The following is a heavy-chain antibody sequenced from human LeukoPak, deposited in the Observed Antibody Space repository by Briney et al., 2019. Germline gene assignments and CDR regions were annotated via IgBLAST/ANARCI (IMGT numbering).Heavy chain of an antibody. CDR1: GGSISSYY. CDR3: AGGGAAGGVGG. D-gene: IGHD3-10*01. Sequence: SETLSLTCTVSGGSISSYYWSWIRQPPGKGLEWIGYIYYSGSTNYNPSLKSRVTISVDTSKNQFSLKLSSVTAADTAVYYCAGGGAAGGVGGWGEGTLVTVSS. CDR2: IYYSGST. V-gene: IGHV4-59*01. J-gene: IGHJ4*02.